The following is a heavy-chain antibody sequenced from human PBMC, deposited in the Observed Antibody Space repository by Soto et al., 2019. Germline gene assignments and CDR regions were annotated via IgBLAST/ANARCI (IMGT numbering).Heavy chain of an antibody. D-gene: IGHD4-17*01. V-gene: IGHV4-39*01. CDR1: GGSISSSSYY. CDR3: ARQPRDGDSGSY. J-gene: IGHJ4*02. CDR2: IYYSGST. Sequence: QLQLQESGPGLVKPSETLSLTCTVSGGSISSSSYYWGWIRQPPGKGLEWIGSIYYSGSTYYNPSLKSRVTISVDTSKNQFSLKLSSVTAADTAVYYCARQPRDGDSGSYWGQGTLVTVSS.